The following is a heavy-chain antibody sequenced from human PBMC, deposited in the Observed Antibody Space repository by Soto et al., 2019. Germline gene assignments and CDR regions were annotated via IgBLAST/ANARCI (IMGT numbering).Heavy chain of an antibody. CDR1: GFPFANYS. J-gene: IGHJ4*02. Sequence: GGSMRLSCTAAGFPFANYSRHWVRPAPGKGLEWVSRVSAGGDNTDYADAVKGRFTISRDNSKNTLFLQMTSLRAEDTALYYCAKVPLRPYYFDYWGPGTMVTVSS. CDR3: AKVPLRPYYFDY. D-gene: IGHD4-17*01. V-gene: IGHV3-23*01. CDR2: VSAGGDNT.